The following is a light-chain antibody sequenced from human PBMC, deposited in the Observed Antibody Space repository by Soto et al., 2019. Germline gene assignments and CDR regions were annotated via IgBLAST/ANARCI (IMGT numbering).Light chain of an antibody. J-gene: IGLJ1*01. V-gene: IGLV2-23*01. CDR1: SSYVGSYNL. CDR3: CSYAGSSLYV. CDR2: EGS. Sequence: QSGRKQPASGTGSPVEWITISYTRTSSYVGSYNLVSWYKQHPGKAPKLMIYEGSKRPSGVSNRFSGSKSGNTASLTISGLQAEDEADYYCCSYAGSSLYVVGTGTKVTVL.